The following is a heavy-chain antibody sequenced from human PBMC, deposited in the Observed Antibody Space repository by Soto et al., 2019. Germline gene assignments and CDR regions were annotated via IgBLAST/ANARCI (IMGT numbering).Heavy chain of an antibody. CDR2: MSPDGGTI. CDR3: ARSYCSRVICSWIDGFDV. J-gene: IGHJ3*01. Sequence: QVQLVESGGGVVQPGRSLRLSCVASGFTFGTSVIHWVRQAPGKGLEWVAVMSPDGGTIYYADSVKGRFTISRDNFNNIPYLQMDSFIAEDTSVYYCARSYCSRVICSWIDGFDVWGQGTMVTVSS. D-gene: IGHD2-15*01. CDR1: GFTFGTSV. V-gene: IGHV3-30-3*01.